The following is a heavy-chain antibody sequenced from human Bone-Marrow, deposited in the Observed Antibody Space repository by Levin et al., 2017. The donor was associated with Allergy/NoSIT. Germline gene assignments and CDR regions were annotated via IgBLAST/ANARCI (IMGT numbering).Heavy chain of an antibody. CDR1: GFTFSNSA. J-gene: IGHJ5*02. V-gene: IGHV3-23*01. Sequence: GGSLRLSCEASGFTFSNSAVSWVRQAPGKGLEWVSGISVTGSHYADSVRGRFTISSDKSKNTLFLQMNSLTVEDTAVYYCAEVSSSSWYEDRHWFDPWGQGTLVTVSS. CDR2: ISVTGS. CDR3: AEVSSSSWYEDRHWFDP. D-gene: IGHD6-13*01.